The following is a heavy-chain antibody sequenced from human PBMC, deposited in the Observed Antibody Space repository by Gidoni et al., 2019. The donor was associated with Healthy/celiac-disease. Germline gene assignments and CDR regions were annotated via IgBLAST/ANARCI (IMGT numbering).Heavy chain of an antibody. CDR3: ARERLVVVPAAVPTPDY. V-gene: IGHV3-33*01. Sequence: QVQLVESGGGVVQPGRSLRLSCAASGFTFSSYGMHWVRQAPGKGLEWVAVIWYDGSNKYYADSVKGRFTISRDNSKNTLYLQMNSLRAEDTAVYYCARERLVVVPAAVPTPDYWGQGTLVTVSS. CDR1: GFTFSSYG. J-gene: IGHJ4*02. D-gene: IGHD2-2*01. CDR2: IWYDGSNK.